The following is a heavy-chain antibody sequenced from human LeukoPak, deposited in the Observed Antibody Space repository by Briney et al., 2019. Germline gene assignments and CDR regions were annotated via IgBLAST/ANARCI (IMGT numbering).Heavy chain of an antibody. Sequence: GGSLRLSCAASGFTFSSYAMTWVRQAPGKGLEWVSAISGSGGRTYYVDSVKGRFTISRDNSKDTLYLQMNSLRAEDTAVYYCAKDQGYSGYDPLDYWGQGTLVTVSS. D-gene: IGHD5-12*01. CDR3: AKDQGYSGYDPLDY. CDR2: ISGSGGRT. J-gene: IGHJ4*02. V-gene: IGHV3-23*01. CDR1: GFTFSSYA.